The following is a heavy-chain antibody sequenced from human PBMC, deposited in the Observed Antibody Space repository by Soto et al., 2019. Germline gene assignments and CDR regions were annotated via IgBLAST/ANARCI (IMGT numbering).Heavy chain of an antibody. CDR3: AKDISGWRLQSIDPCFDY. J-gene: IGHJ4*02. CDR1: GFTFDDYT. CDR2: ISWDGGST. Sequence: QPGGSLRLSCAASGFTFDDYTMHWVRQAPGKGLEWVSLISWDGGSTYYADSVKGRFTISRDNSKNSLYLQMNSLRTEDTALYYCAKDISGWRLQSIDPCFDYWGQGTLVTAPQ. V-gene: IGHV3-43*01. D-gene: IGHD6-25*01.